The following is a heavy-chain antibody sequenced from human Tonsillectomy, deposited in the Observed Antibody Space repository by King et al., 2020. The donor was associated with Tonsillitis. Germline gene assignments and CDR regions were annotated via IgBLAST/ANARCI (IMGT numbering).Heavy chain of an antibody. V-gene: IGHV3-7*03. CDR2: IKPDGSEK. J-gene: IGHJ4*02. CDR3: AREFAGTGSY. D-gene: IGHD1-1*01. CDR1: GLTFSTYW. Sequence: VQLVESGGGLVQPGGSLRLSCAASGLTFSTYWMDWVRQAPGKGLEWGANIKPDGSEKNYVDSVKGRFTVSRDNAKNSLYLQMNSLRAEDSAVYYCAREFAGTGSYWGQGTLVTVSS.